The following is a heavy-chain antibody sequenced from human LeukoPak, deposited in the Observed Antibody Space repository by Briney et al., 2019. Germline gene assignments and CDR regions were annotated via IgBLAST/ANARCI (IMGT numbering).Heavy chain of an antibody. CDR2: IYSGGTR. CDR3: ARGLMWGFES. D-gene: IGHD2-8*01. V-gene: IGHV3-66*01. CDR1: GFTVRSNY. Sequence: PGGSRRLSCAVSGFTVRSNYISWVRQAPGKGLEWVSVIYSGGTRHYGDSVKDRFTISRDNSKNTVYLQMDSLRVEDTAVYYCARGLMWGFESWGQGTLLTVSS. J-gene: IGHJ5*01.